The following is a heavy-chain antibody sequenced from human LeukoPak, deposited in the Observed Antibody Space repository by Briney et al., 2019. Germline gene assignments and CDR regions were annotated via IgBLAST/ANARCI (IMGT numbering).Heavy chain of an antibody. CDR1: GVTASSNY. J-gene: IGHJ6*02. D-gene: IGHD2-21*01. Sequence: PVGSLRLSCAPSGVTASSNYMSWGRESPGEGLKGFSVSYSGGSTYYADSVKGRFTISRHNSKNTLYLQMNSLRAEDTAVYYCARAYSRVYGMDVWGQGTTVTVSS. V-gene: IGHV3-53*04. CDR2: SYSGGST. CDR3: ARAYSRVYGMDV.